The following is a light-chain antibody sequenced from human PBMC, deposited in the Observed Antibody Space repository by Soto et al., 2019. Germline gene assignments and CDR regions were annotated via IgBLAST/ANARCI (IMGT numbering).Light chain of an antibody. CDR3: QHTYSTPFT. V-gene: IGKV1-39*01. Sequence: DIQMTQSPSPLSASVGDRVTITCRSSQSISSYVNWHQQKPGIAPRLLIFAASNLQTGVPSRFSGSGSGTDFTLTISSLQPEDFGTYFCQHTYSTPFTFGPGTKVDIK. J-gene: IGKJ3*01. CDR1: QSISSY. CDR2: AAS.